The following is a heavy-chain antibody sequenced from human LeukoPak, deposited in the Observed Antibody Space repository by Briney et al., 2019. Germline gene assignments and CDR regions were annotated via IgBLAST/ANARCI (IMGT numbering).Heavy chain of an antibody. V-gene: IGHV1-2*06. CDR3: ARALYYYDSSDADDY. Sequence: ASVKVSCKASGYTFTGYYMHWVRQAPGQGLEWMGRINPNSGGTNYAQKFQGRVTMTRDTSISTAYMELRSLRSDDTAVYYCARALYYYDSSDADDYWGQGTLVTVSS. CDR2: INPNSGGT. CDR1: GYTFTGYY. D-gene: IGHD3-22*01. J-gene: IGHJ4*02.